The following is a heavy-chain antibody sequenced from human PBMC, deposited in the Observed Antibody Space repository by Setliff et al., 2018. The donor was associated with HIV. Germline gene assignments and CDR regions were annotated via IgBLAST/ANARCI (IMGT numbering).Heavy chain of an antibody. Sequence: RASVKVSCKASGYSFINYAINWLRQAPGRGLEWMGWIHTEQGFPMYAQGFTGRFVFSLDPSVNTAYLQINSLTPDDGGVYYCAVDRHAFDIWGQGTVVTVS. CDR3: AVDRHAFDI. D-gene: IGHD5-12*01. V-gene: IGHV7-4-1*02. J-gene: IGHJ3*02. CDR1: GYSFINYA. CDR2: IHTEQGFP.